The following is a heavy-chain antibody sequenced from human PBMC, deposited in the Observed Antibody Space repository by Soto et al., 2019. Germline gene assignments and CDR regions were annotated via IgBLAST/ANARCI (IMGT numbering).Heavy chain of an antibody. CDR3: ARRRHYYDSSGTLGAYNWFDP. V-gene: IGHV5-51*01. Sequence: GESLKISCKGSGYSFTSYWIGWVRQMPGKGLEWMGIIYPGDSDTRYSPSFQGQVTISADKSISTAYLQWSSLKASDTAMYYCARRRHYYDSSGTLGAYNWFDPWGQGTLVTVSS. J-gene: IGHJ5*02. CDR2: IYPGDSDT. D-gene: IGHD3-22*01. CDR1: GYSFTSYW.